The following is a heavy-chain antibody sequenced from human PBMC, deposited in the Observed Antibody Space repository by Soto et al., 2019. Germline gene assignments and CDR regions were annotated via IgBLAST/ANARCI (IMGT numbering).Heavy chain of an antibody. V-gene: IGHV3-30-3*01. Sequence: GGSLRLSCTASGFTFSSYAMHWVRQAPGKGLEWVAVISYDGSNKYYADSVKGRFTISRDNSKNTLYLQMNSLRAEDTAVYYCARDEGDYDFWSGQSLYGMDVWGQGTTVTVSS. CDR1: GFTFSSYA. J-gene: IGHJ6*02. D-gene: IGHD3-3*01. CDR2: ISYDGSNK. CDR3: ARDEGDYDFWSGQSLYGMDV.